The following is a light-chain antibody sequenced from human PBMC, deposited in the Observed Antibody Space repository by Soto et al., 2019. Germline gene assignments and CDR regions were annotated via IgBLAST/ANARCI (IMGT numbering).Light chain of an antibody. CDR1: SSDVGDYNY. V-gene: IGLV2-11*01. CDR2: AVN. J-gene: IGLJ3*02. CDR3: CSYAGSYTWV. Sequence: QSALTQPRSVSGSPGPSVTISCTGTSSDVGDYNYVSWYQQHPGKAPKLLIYAVNMRPSGVPDRFSGSKSGNTASLTISGLQAEDEADYYCCSYAGSYTWVLGGGTKLTVL.